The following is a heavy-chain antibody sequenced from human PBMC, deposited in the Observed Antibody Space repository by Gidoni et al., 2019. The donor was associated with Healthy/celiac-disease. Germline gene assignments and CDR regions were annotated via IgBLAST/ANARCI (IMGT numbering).Heavy chain of an antibody. CDR2: ISGSGGST. Sequence: EVQLLESGGGLVQPGGSLRLSCAASGFTFSSYAMSWVRQAPGKGLGWVSAISGSGGSTYYADSVKGRFTISRDNSKNTLYLQMNSLRAEDTAVYYCAKDRGSGWLLFDYWGQGTLVTVSS. D-gene: IGHD6-19*01. J-gene: IGHJ4*02. V-gene: IGHV3-23*01. CDR1: GFTFSSYA. CDR3: AKDRGSGWLLFDY.